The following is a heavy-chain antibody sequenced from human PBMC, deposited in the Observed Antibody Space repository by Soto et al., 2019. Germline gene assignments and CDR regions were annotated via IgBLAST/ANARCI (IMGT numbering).Heavy chain of an antibody. D-gene: IGHD4-17*01. CDR2: IRTKVNDFAT. J-gene: IGHJ2*01. Sequence: GGSLRLSCAASGFIFSDSGLHWVRQAPGNGLEWVGRIRTKVNDFATIYAASAKGRFTISRDDSKNTAYLQMSSLKNEDTAVYYCARPNDSPDYYYYFDLWGRGXLLTVSS. V-gene: IGHV3-73*01. CDR1: GFIFSDSG. CDR3: ARPNDSPDYYYYFDL.